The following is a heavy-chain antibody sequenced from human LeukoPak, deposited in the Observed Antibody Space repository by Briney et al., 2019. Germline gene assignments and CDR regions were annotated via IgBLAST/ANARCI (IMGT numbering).Heavy chain of an antibody. CDR3: ARDGASATTDY. Sequence: GASVKVSCKASGYTFTSYGISWVRQAPGQGLEGVGWISAYNGNTHYAQKLQGRVTMSTDTSPSTAYMEMRSLRSADTAVYYRARDGASATTDYWGQGTLVTVSS. CDR1: GYTFTSYG. V-gene: IGHV1-18*01. CDR2: ISAYNGNT. J-gene: IGHJ4*02. D-gene: IGHD5-12*01.